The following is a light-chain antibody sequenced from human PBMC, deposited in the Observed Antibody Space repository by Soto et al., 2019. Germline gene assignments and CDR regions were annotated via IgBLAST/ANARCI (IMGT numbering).Light chain of an antibody. J-gene: IGKJ5*01. V-gene: IGKV1-5*01. CDR1: QSISSW. CDR2: DAS. CDR3: QQLHGYPIT. Sequence: DIQITQSPSTLSASVWDRVAITCRASQSISSWLAWYQQKPGKAPKLLIYDASSLESGVPSRFRGSGSGTEFSLTITSLQPGDSATYYCQQLHGYPITFGQGTRLEIK.